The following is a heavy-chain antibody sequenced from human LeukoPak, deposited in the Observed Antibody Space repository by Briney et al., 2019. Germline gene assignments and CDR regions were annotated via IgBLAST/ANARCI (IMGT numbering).Heavy chain of an antibody. CDR1: GGSISSSIYY. D-gene: IGHD4-23*01. V-gene: IGHV4-39*07. CDR2: VFYNGAT. Sequence: PSETLSLTCIVSGGSISSSIYYWAWVRQPPGKGLEWIGTVFYNGATQYSPSLRSRVTISIDTSKNQFSLNLNSVTAADTAVYYCARVSGNVDGDFDLWGRGTLVTVSS. J-gene: IGHJ2*01. CDR3: ARVSGNVDGDFDL.